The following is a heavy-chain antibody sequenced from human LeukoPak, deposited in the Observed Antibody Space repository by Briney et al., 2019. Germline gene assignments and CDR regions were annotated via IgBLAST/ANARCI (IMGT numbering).Heavy chain of an antibody. CDR1: GLTVSSNY. J-gene: IGHJ4*02. CDR2: IYTGGST. CDR3: ARGVYSSSWYFDY. D-gene: IGHD6-13*01. V-gene: IGHV3-66*01. Sequence: GGSLRLSCAASGLTVSSNYMTWVRQAPGKGLEWVSVIYTGGSTYYADSVKGRFTISRDNSKNTLYLQMSSLRAEDTAVYYCARGVYSSSWYFDYWGQGTLVSVSS.